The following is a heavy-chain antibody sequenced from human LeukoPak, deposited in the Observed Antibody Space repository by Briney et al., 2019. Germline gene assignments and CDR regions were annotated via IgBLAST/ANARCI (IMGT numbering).Heavy chain of an antibody. V-gene: IGHV3-7*01. CDR1: GFTFSSYW. J-gene: IGHJ3*02. CDR2: IKQDGSEK. CDR3: ARDKTGGAHDAFDI. Sequence: GGSLRLSCAASGFTFSSYWMSWVRQAPGKGLEWVATIKQDGSEKYYVDSVKGRFTISRDNAKNSLYLQMNSLRAEDTAVYYCARDKTGGAHDAFDIWGQGTMVTVSS. D-gene: IGHD7-27*01.